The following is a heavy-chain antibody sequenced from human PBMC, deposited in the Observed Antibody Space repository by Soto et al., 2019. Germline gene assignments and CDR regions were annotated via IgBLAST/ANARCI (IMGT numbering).Heavy chain of an antibody. CDR3: VRDLGAAGKRSCLAP. D-gene: IGHD6-13*01. CDR2: IYYSGST. J-gene: IGHJ5*02. V-gene: IGHV4-31*03. Sequence: SETLSLTCTVSGGSISSGGYYWSWIRQHPGKGLEWIGYIYYSGSTYYNPSLKSRVTISVDTSKNQFSLKLSSVTAADTAVYYCVRDLGAAGKRSCLAPWGQGTLVTVSS. CDR1: GGSISSGGYY.